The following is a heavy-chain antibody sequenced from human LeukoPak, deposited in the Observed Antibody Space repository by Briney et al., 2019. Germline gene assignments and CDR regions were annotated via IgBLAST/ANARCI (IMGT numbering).Heavy chain of an antibody. D-gene: IGHD4-23*01. CDR3: ARQTTVLTPLDY. CDR1: GYPFAGYG. CDR2: ITAYSGDT. V-gene: IGHV1-18*01. Sequence: ASVKVSCKASGYPFAGYGISWVRQAPGQGLEWMGWITAYSGDTNYAQKFQGRVTITADKSTSTAYMQLSSLRSEDTAVYYCARQTTVLTPLDYWGQGTLVTVSS. J-gene: IGHJ4*02.